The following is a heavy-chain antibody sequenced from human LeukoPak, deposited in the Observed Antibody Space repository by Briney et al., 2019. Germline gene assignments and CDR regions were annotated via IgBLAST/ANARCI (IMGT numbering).Heavy chain of an antibody. D-gene: IGHD3-16*01. V-gene: IGHV3-7*03. Sequence: QPGRSLRLSCAASGFTFSNYGMHWVRQAPGKGLEWVANIKQDGSEKNYVDSVKGRFIISRDNAKNSLYLQMNTLRADDTAVYYCARDGFGTGSDWGQGTLVTVSS. J-gene: IGHJ4*02. CDR2: IKQDGSEK. CDR1: GFTFSNYG. CDR3: ARDGFGTGSD.